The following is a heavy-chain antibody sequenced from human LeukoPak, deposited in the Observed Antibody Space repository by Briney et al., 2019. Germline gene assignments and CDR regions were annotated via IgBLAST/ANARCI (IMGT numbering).Heavy chain of an antibody. CDR1: GGSISSSSYY. CDR3: ARDRIGGWSHGYDY. CDR2: IYYSGST. V-gene: IGHV4-39*01. Sequence: SETLSLTCTVSGGSISSSSYYWGWIRQPPGTGVEWVGSIYYSGSTYYNPSLKSRVTISVDTSKNQFSLKLSSVTAADTAVYYCARDRIGGWSHGYDYWGQGTLVTVSS. J-gene: IGHJ4*02. D-gene: IGHD6-19*01.